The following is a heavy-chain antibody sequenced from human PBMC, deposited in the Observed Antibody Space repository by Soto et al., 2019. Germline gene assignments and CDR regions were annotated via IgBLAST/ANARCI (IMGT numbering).Heavy chain of an antibody. J-gene: IGHJ4*02. Sequence: SVKVSCKASGGTFSSYAISWVRQAPGQGLEWMGGIIPIFGTANYAQKFQGRVTITADESTSTAYMELSSLRSEDTAVYYCARVLDDYGDVFAYWGQGTLVTVSS. CDR3: ARVLDDYGDVFAY. V-gene: IGHV1-69*13. CDR2: IIPIFGTA. CDR1: GGTFSSYA. D-gene: IGHD3-3*01.